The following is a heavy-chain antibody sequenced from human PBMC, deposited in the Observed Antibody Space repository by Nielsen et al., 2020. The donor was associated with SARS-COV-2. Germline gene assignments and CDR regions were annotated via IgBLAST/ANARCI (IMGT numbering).Heavy chain of an antibody. V-gene: IGHV1-3*01. J-gene: IGHJ6*03. Sequence: SVKVSCKASGYTFTSYAMHWVRQAPGHRLEWMGWINAGNGNTKYSQKFQGRVTITRDTSASTAYMELSSLRSEDTAVYYCARDLVVGATTWYYMDVWGKGTTVTVSS. CDR2: INAGNGNT. D-gene: IGHD1-26*01. CDR3: ARDLVVGATTWYYMDV. CDR1: GYTFTSYA.